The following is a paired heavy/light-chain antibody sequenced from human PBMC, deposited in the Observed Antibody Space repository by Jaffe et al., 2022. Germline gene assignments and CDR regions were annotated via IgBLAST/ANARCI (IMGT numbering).Heavy chain of an antibody. D-gene: IGHD4-17*01. CDR3: AKDNPVTGGRDAFDI. CDR1: GFTFSSYA. J-gene: IGHJ3*02. Sequence: EVQLLESGGGLVQPGGSLRLSCAATGFTFSSYAMSWVRQAPGKGLEWVSAISGTGISTYYADSVKGRFTISRDNSKNTLSLQMNSLRAEDTAVYYCAKDNPVTGGRDAFDIWGQGSMVTVSS. V-gene: IGHV3-23*01. CDR2: ISGTGIST.
Light chain of an antibody. J-gene: IGKJ4*01. V-gene: IGKV1-17*03. CDR3: LQHNNYPLT. CDR2: ASS. CDR1: QGISNY. Sequence: DIQMTQSPSAMSASVGDRVTITCRASQGISNYLAWFQQKPGKVPKRLIYASSNLQSGVPSRFSGSGSGTEFTLTISSLQPEDFATYYCLQHNNYPLTFGGGTKVEIK.